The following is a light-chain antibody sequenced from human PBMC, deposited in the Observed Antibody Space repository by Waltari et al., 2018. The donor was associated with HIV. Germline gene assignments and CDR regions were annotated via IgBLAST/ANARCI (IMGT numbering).Light chain of an antibody. CDR2: AAS. Sequence: EIVMTQSPATLSVSPGETAILSCRASQRVGINVAWYQQKPGQAPRLLMSAASTRATGTPARFSGSGSGTDFILTISSLQSEDFAVYYCQHYNNWLTWTFGQGTNVEVK. V-gene: IGKV3-15*01. CDR1: QRVGIN. CDR3: QHYNNWLTWT. J-gene: IGKJ1*01.